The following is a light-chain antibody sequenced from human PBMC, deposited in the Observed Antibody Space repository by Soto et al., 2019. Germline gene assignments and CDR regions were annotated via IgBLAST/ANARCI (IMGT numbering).Light chain of an antibody. CDR2: LGS. J-gene: IGKJ4*01. CDR3: MQALQSPLT. V-gene: IGKV2-28*01. Sequence: DIVMTQSPLSLPVTPGEPASISCRSSQSLLHSNGYNYLDWYLQKPGQSPQLLIDLGSNRASGVLDRFSGSGSGTDFTLKISRVEAEDVGVYYCMQALQSPLTFGGGTKVEIK. CDR1: QSLLHSNGYNY.